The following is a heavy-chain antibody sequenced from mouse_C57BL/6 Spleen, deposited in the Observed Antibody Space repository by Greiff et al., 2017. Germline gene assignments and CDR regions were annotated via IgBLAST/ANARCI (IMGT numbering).Heavy chain of an antibody. J-gene: IGHJ4*01. CDR3: ERYAYYCDPFYAMDY. Sequence: QVQLQQSGAELAKPGASVKLSCKASGYTFTSYWMHWVKQRPGQGLEWIGYINPSSGYPKYNQKFKDKATLTADKSSSTAYMQRSSLTCEDSAVYYCERYAYYCDPFYAMDYWGQGTSVTVSS. CDR1: GYTFTSYW. D-gene: IGHD6-5*01. V-gene: IGHV1-7*01. CDR2: INPSSGYP.